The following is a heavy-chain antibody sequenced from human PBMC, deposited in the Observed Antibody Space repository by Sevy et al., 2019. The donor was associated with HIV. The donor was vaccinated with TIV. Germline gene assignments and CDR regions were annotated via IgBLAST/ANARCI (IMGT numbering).Heavy chain of an antibody. V-gene: IGHV4-4*07. CDR3: ARERSEAAVPYYFDY. J-gene: IGHJ4*02. CDR1: GGSIRGYH. CDR2: IYSSGRHGYTSGST. Sequence: SETLSLTCTVSGGSIRGYHWSWIRQPAGKGLEWIGRIYSSGRHGYTSGSTNYNPSLKGRFTMSLDTSKNQFSLKLTSVTAADTAFYYCARERSEAAVPYYFDYWGRGTLVTVSS. D-gene: IGHD6-13*01.